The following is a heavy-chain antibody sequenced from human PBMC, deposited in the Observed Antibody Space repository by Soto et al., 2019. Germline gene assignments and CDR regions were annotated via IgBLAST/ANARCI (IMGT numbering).Heavy chain of an antibody. CDR2: VNPILSMS. CDR1: GDTFSFYA. CDR3: ATSYGSGYRAFDY. V-gene: IGHV1-69*02. D-gene: IGHD3-10*01. Sequence: QVQMVQSGAEVKKPGSSVKVSCKASGDTFSFYAINWVRQAPGLGLEWMGRVNPILSMSNYAQKFQGRVRMTADKSTSTDYMELRSLRSEDTAFYYCATSYGSGYRAFDYWGQGALVTASS. J-gene: IGHJ4*02.